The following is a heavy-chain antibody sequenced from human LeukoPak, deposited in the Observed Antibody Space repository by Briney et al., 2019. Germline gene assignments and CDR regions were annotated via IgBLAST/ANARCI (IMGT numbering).Heavy chain of an antibody. Sequence: GGSLRLSCAASGFTFNNYAMSWVRQAAGKGLEWVSRVSGSGDSTSNADSVKGRFTIARDNSKNTLYLQMNSLRAEDTALYYCARDDAPGGGHLDYWGQGTLVTVSS. D-gene: IGHD2-15*01. CDR1: GFTFNNYA. J-gene: IGHJ4*02. V-gene: IGHV3-23*01. CDR3: ARDDAPGGGHLDY. CDR2: VSGSGDST.